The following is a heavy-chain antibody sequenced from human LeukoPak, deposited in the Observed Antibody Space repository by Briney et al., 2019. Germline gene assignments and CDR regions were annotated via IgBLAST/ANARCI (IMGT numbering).Heavy chain of an antibody. CDR2: ISSSGSIT. CDR1: EFTFSNYA. Sequence: GGSLRLSCAASEFTFSNYAMNWVRQAPGKGLEGVSYISSSGSITYYADSVKGRFTISRDNAKKSLYLQMNSLRAEDTAVYYCARIAVTGMWYFDYWGQGTQVTVSS. J-gene: IGHJ4*02. D-gene: IGHD6-19*01. CDR3: ARIAVTGMWYFDY. V-gene: IGHV3-48*03.